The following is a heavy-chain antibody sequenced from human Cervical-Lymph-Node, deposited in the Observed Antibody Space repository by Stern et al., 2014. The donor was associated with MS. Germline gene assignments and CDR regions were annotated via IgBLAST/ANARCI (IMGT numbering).Heavy chain of an antibody. CDR3: AREVAGHRLGXXXX. V-gene: IGHV1-46*01. D-gene: IGHD6-19*01. Sequence: VQLVESGAEVKTPGASVKLSCKASGYTFTSYYTHWVRQAPGQGLERLGIINPNGGSTSYAQKFQGRVTMTRDTSTSTVYMEVSSLRSEDTAVYYCAREVAGHRLGXXXXWGQGTSVTVSS. CDR2: INPNGGST. J-gene: IGHJ6*02. CDR1: GYTFTSYY.